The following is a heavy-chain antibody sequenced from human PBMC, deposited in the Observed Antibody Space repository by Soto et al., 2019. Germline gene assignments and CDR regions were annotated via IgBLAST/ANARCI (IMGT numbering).Heavy chain of an antibody. CDR3: AKSLPRSSSYDFWSGYFHGMDV. CDR1: GFTFSSYG. D-gene: IGHD3-3*01. Sequence: GGSLRLSCAASGFTFSSYGMHWVRQAPGRGLEWVAVISYDGSNKYYADSVKGRFTISRDNSKNTLYLQMNSLRAEDTAVYYCAKSLPRSSSYDFWSGYFHGMDVWGQGTTVTVSS. V-gene: IGHV3-30*18. J-gene: IGHJ6*02. CDR2: ISYDGSNK.